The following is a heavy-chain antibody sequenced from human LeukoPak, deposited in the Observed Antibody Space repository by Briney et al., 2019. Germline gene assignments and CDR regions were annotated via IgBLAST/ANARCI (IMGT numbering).Heavy chain of an antibody. CDR2: ISSNGGST. CDR1: GFTFSSYA. V-gene: IGHV3-64*01. CDR3: ARGYSGYDFHRPPPPVDY. Sequence: GGSLRLSCAASGFTFSSYAMHWVRQAPGKGLEYVSAISSNGGSTYYANSVKGRFTISRDNSKNTLYLQMGSLRAEDMAVYYCARGYSGYDFHRPPPPVDYWGQGTLVTVSS. J-gene: IGHJ4*02. D-gene: IGHD5-12*01.